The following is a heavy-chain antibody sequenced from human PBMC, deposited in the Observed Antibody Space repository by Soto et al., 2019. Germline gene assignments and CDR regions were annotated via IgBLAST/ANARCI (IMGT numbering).Heavy chain of an antibody. V-gene: IGHV3-30*18. D-gene: IGHD1-26*01. CDR2: MSSDGSKI. Sequence: QVQLVESGGGAVQPGESLRLSCVASGFDFTYYAMHWVRQAPGEGLESVAVMSSDGSKIHHTDSVTGRFTISRDNSKNTLYLQMNSLRKEDTAVYFCAKDEGVGGTLGLFDYWGQGTLVSVSS. CDR1: GFDFTYYA. CDR3: AKDEGVGGTLGLFDY. J-gene: IGHJ4*02.